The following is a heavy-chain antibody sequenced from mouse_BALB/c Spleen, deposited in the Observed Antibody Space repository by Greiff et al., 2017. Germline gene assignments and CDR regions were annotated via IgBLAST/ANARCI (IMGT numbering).Heavy chain of an antibody. Sequence: DVQLVESGGGLVKLGGSLKLSCAASGFTFSSYYMSWVRQTPEKRLELVAAINSNGGSTYYPDTVKGRFTISRDNAKNTLYLQMSSLKSEDTALYYCARLYDGYLFDYWGQGTTLTVSS. CDR3: ARLYDGYLFDY. J-gene: IGHJ2*01. V-gene: IGHV5-6-2*01. CDR1: GFTFSSYY. CDR2: INSNGGST. D-gene: IGHD2-3*01.